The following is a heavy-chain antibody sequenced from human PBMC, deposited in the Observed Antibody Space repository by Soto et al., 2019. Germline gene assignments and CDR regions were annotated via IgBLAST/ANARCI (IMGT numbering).Heavy chain of an antibody. Sequence: PGGSLRLSCAASGFTFSNAWMSWVRQAPGKGLEWVGRIKSKTDGGTTDYAAPVKGRFTISRDDSKNTLYLQMNSLKTEDTAVYYCTTLCSSTSCKYYYYYYGMDVWGQGTTVTVS. CDR3: TTLCSSTSCKYYYYYYGMDV. CDR1: GFTFSNAW. V-gene: IGHV3-15*01. D-gene: IGHD2-2*01. J-gene: IGHJ6*02. CDR2: IKSKTDGGTT.